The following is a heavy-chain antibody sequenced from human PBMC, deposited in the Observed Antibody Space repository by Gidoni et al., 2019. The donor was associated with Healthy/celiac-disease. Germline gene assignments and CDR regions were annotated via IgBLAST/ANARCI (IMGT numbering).Heavy chain of an antibody. V-gene: IGHV3-21*01. D-gene: IGHD2-2*01. CDR3: ARDSFADIVVVGGNFYYGMDV. CDR2: SSSSSSYI. CDR1: GFPFRRSS. Sequence: EVQLVESGGGLVKPGGSLRLSCAASGFPFRRSSMNWVRQAPGKGLEWFSSSSSSSSYIYYADSGKGRFTISRDNAENSLYLQMNSLRAEDTAVYYCARDSFADIVVVGGNFYYGMDVWGQGTTVTVSS. J-gene: IGHJ6*02.